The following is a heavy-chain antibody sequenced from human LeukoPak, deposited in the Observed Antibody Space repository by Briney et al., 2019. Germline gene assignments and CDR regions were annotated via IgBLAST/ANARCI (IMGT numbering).Heavy chain of an antibody. J-gene: IGHJ4*02. CDR2: ISYDGSNK. CDR3: ARKNGLDY. CDR1: GFTFNSYA. Sequence: LPGRSLRLSCTASGFTFNSYAIHWVRQAPGKGLEWVSVISYDGSNKYYADSVKGRFTISRDNSKNTLYLQMNSLRAEDTAVYYCARKNGLDYWGQGTLVTASS. V-gene: IGHV3-30*04.